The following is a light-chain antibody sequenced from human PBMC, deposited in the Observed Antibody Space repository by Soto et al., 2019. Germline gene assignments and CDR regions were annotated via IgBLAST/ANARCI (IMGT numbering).Light chain of an antibody. J-gene: IGKJ4*01. V-gene: IGKV3-15*01. CDR2: SAS. Sequence: ERVMTQSPATLSVSPGERATLSCRASQSVSTNLAWYQQKPGQAPRLLIYSASTRATGVPARFSGSGSGTEFTLTLTGLQSEDFAAYFCQQYHNWPPLTFGGGTKVEIK. CDR3: QQYHNWPPLT. CDR1: QSVSTN.